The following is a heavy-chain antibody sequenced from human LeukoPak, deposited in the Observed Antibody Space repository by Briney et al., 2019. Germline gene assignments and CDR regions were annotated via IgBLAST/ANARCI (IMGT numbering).Heavy chain of an antibody. V-gene: IGHV4-59*08. Sequence: SETLSLTCTVSGGSISSYYWSWIRQPPGKGLEWIGYIYYSGSTNYNPSLKSRVTISVDTSKNQFSLKLSSVTAADTAVYYCASSLDTAMVKSIDYWGQGTLVTVSS. CDR1: GGSISSYY. D-gene: IGHD5-18*01. CDR3: ASSLDTAMVKSIDY. CDR2: IYYSGST. J-gene: IGHJ4*02.